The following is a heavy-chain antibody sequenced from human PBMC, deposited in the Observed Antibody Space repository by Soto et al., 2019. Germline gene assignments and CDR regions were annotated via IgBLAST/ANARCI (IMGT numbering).Heavy chain of an antibody. CDR1: GFTFSNAW. CDR2: IKSGGNT. J-gene: IGHJ6*02. V-gene: IGHV3-66*01. Sequence: GSLRLSCAASGFTFSNAWMYWVRQAPGKGLEWISVIKSGGNTNYADSVEGRFSISRDNSKNTVYLQMNSLRGEDTAVYYCVRENYYYGMDVWGQGTTVTVSS. CDR3: VRENYYYGMDV.